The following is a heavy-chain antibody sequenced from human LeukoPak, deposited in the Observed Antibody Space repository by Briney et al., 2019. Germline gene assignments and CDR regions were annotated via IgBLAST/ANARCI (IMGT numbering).Heavy chain of an antibody. J-gene: IGHJ4*02. V-gene: IGHV3-48*03. D-gene: IGHD3-10*01. CDR1: GFTFSSYE. Sequence: GGSLRLSCAASGFTFSSYEMNWVRQAPGKGLEWVSYISSSDSTIYYADSVKGRFTISRDNAKNSLYLQMNSLRAEDTAVYYCARERGLDYWGQGTLVTVSS. CDR3: ARERGLDY. CDR2: ISSSDSTI.